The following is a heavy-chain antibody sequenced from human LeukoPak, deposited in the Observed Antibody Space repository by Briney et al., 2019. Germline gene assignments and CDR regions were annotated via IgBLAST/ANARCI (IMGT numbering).Heavy chain of an antibody. Sequence: GGPLRLSCAASGFTFRSYEMNWVRQAPGKGLEWVSSISSGGSSIDYADSVKGRFTISRDNANNSVFLQMNSLRVEDTAVYYCARGRPSDHYSWGQGTLVTVSS. CDR3: ARGRPSDHYS. V-gene: IGHV3-48*03. D-gene: IGHD1-26*01. J-gene: IGHJ4*02. CDR1: GFTFRSYE. CDR2: ISSGGSSI.